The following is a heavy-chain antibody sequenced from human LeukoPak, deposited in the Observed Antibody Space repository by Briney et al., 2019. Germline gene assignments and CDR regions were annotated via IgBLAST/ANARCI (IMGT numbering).Heavy chain of an antibody. Sequence: GRFTISRDNAKNSLYLQMISLRPEDTAFYYCVKVFRATPGQNHFDYWGQGTLVTVSS. V-gene: IGHV3-9*01. J-gene: IGHJ4*02. CDR3: VKVFRATPGQNHFDY. D-gene: IGHD3-3*01.